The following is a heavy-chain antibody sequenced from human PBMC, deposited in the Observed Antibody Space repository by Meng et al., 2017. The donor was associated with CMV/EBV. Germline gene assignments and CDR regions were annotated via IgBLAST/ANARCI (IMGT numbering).Heavy chain of an antibody. CDR1: GFNVGGFY. Sequence: GESLKISCAASGFNVGGFYIIWVRQAPGKGLEWVSIIYSGGGTYYTDSVRGRFTISRDNSRNVVYLQMNILRVEDTALYYCARDMRGWGLLGGLNVWGQGTTVTVSS. CDR2: IYSGGGT. D-gene: IGHD1-26*01. J-gene: IGHJ6*02. V-gene: IGHV3-53*01. CDR3: ARDMRGWGLLGGLNV.